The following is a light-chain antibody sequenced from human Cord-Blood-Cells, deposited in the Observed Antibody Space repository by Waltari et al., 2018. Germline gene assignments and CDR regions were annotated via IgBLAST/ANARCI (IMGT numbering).Light chain of an antibody. CDR3: CSYAGSSTFGV. Sequence: QSALTQPASVSGSPGQSITLSCPGTSSDVGSYNLFSWYQQHPGKAPKLMIYEGSKRPSGFSNRFSGSKSGNTASLTISGLQAEDEADYYCCSYAGSSTFGVFGGGTKLTVL. V-gene: IGLV2-23*03. CDR2: EGS. CDR1: SSDVGSYNL. J-gene: IGLJ3*02.